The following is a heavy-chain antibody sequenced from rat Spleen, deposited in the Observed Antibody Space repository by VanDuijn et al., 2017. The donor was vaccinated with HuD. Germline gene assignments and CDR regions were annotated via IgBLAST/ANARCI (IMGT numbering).Heavy chain of an antibody. D-gene: IGHD1-11*01. CDR1: GFTFSNYG. CDR3: ATEAPLLTEGIGGYVMDA. V-gene: IGHV5-19*01. CDR2: ISPRGGST. J-gene: IGHJ4*01. Sequence: EVQLVESGGGLVQPGRSLKLSCAASGFTFSNYGMHWIRQAPTKGLEWVASISPRGGSTYYRDSVKGRFTISRDNAKSTLYLQMDSLRSEDTATYYCATEAPLLTEGIGGYVMDAWGQGASVTVSS.